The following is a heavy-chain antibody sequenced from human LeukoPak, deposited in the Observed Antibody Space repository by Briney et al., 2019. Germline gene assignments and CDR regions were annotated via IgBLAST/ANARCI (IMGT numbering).Heavy chain of an antibody. CDR2: INTNTGNP. CDR3: ARWVVINDPHYYYYYMDV. D-gene: IGHD3-22*01. Sequence: GASVKVSCKASGYTFTSYAMNWVRQAPGQGLEWMGWINTNTGNPTYAQGFTGRFVFSLDTSVSTAYLQISSLKAEDTAVYYCARWVVINDPHYYYYYMDVWGKGTTVTISS. CDR1: GYTFTSYA. V-gene: IGHV7-4-1*02. J-gene: IGHJ6*03.